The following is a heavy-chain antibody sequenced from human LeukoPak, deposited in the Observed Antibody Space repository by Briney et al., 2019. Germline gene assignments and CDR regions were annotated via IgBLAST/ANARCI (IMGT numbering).Heavy chain of an antibody. J-gene: IGHJ4*02. CDR3: ARDPDYGGNSGY. V-gene: IGHV1-69*04. D-gene: IGHD4-17*01. CDR2: IIPILGIA. CDR1: GYTFTSYD. Sequence: SVKVSCKASGYTFTSYDINWVRQATGQGLEWMGRIIPILGIANYAQKFQGRVTITADKSTSTAYMELSSLRSEDTAVYYCARDPDYGGNSGYWGQGTLVTVSS.